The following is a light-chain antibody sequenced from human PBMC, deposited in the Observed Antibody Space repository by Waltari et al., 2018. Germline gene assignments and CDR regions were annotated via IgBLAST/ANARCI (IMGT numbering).Light chain of an antibody. CDR3: QQYNDWLPIT. CDR1: QSLVNVDGNTY. CDR2: RVS. Sequence: DVVMTQSPLSQAVTLGQPASISCRSSQSLVNVDGNTYLSWFHQRPGQSPRRLIYRVSYRDSGVPDRFSGSGSGTDFSLTISALQSEDFAVYFCQQYNDWLPITFGQGTRLE. J-gene: IGKJ5*01. V-gene: IGKV2-30*01.